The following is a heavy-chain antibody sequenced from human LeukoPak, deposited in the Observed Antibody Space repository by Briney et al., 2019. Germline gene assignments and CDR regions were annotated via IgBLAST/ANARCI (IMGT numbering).Heavy chain of an antibody. CDR2: TYYRSKWYN. J-gene: IGHJ5*02. CDR3: ARTGIIAAASSPDENWFDP. V-gene: IGHV6-1*01. CDR1: GDSVSSNSAA. Sequence: SQTLSLTCAISGDSVSSNSAAWNWIRQSPSRGLEWLGRTYYRSKWYNDYAVSVKSRITINPDTSKNQFSLQLNSVTPEDTAVYYCARTGIIAAASSPDENWFDPWGQGILVTVSS. D-gene: IGHD6-13*01.